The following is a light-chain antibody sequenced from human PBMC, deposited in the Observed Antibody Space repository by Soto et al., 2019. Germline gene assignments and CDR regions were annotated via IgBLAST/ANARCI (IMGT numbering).Light chain of an antibody. CDR3: SSYTSSSTYV. CDR2: DVS. Sequence: QSALTQPASLSGSPGQSITISCTGTSSDVGGYNYVSWYQQHPGKAPKLMIYDVSNRPSGISNRFSVSKSGNTASLTISGLQAEDEADYYCSSYTSSSTYVFGTGTKVTVL. CDR1: SSDVGGYNY. J-gene: IGLJ1*01. V-gene: IGLV2-14*01.